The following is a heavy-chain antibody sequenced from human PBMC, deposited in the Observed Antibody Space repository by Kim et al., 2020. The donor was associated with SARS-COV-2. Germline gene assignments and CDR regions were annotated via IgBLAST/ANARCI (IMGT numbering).Heavy chain of an antibody. CDR3: AREISSSSSEGWFDP. J-gene: IGHJ5*02. V-gene: IGHV3-66*01. D-gene: IGHD6-6*01. Sequence: GGSLRLSCAASGFTVSSNYMSWVRQAPGKGLEWVSVIYSGGSTYYADSVKGRFTISRDNSKNTLYLQMNSLRAEDTAVYYCAREISSSSSEGWFDPWGQGTLVTVSS. CDR2: IYSGGST. CDR1: GFTVSSNY.